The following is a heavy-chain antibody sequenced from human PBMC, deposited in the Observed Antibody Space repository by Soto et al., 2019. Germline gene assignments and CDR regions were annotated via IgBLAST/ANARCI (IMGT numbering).Heavy chain of an antibody. V-gene: IGHV3-7*01. Sequence: PGGSLRLSCAASGFTFSSYWMSWVRQAPGKGLEWVANIKQDGSEKYYVDSVKGRFTISRDNAKNSLYLQMNSLRAEDTAVYYCARDTDLEWLLFGNYFDYWGQGTLVTVSS. D-gene: IGHD3-3*01. J-gene: IGHJ4*02. CDR1: GFTFSSYW. CDR2: IKQDGSEK. CDR3: ARDTDLEWLLFGNYFDY.